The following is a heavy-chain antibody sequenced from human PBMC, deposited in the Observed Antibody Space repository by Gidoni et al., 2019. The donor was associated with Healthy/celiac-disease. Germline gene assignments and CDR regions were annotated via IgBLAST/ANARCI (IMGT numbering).Heavy chain of an antibody. CDR3: TTVGYSSSGFSYYYYGMDV. V-gene: IGHV3-15*01. CDR1: GFTLGNAW. J-gene: IGHJ6*02. Sequence: EVQLVESGGGLVKPGGSLRLSCAAYGFTLGNAWMRGCRKAPGKGLECVGSIKSKSHGGTTDYAAPVKGRFTSSRDNSKNTLYLQMNSLKTEDTALYYCTTVGYSSSGFSYYYYGMDVWGQGTTVTVSS. D-gene: IGHD6-13*01. CDR2: IKSKSHGGTT.